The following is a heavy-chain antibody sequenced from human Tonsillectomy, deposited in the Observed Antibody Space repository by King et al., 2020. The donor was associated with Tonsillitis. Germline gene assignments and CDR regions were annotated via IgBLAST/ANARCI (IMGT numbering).Heavy chain of an antibody. D-gene: IGHD6-6*01. CDR3: ARDGAYSSSSCFDK. J-gene: IGHJ4*02. CDR1: GFTFSSYG. V-gene: IGHV3-33*01. Sequence: VQLVESGGGVVQPGRSLRLSCAASGFTFSSYGMHWVRQAPGKGLEWVALIWYDGSYKYYADSVKGRFTVSRDNSKNTLYLQMNSLSAEDTAVYYCARDGAYSSSSCFDKWGQGTLVTVSS. CDR2: IWYDGSYK.